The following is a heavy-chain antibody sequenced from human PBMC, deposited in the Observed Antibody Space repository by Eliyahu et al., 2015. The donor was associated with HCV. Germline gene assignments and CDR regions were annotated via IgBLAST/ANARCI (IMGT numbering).Heavy chain of an antibody. J-gene: IGHJ4*02. D-gene: IGHD6-6*01. CDR2: TYPYTDYT. CDR3: VRAPTQYTLDY. Sequence: QVQLVQSGTEVKKPGASVKVSCKASGYTFTKYYMNWVRQAPGQGLEWIGITYPYTDYTTYAQKFQGRVTLTRDTSTSTVYMELTSLRSDDTAVYYCVRAPTQYTLDYWSQGALVTVSS. V-gene: IGHV1-46*01. CDR1: GYTFTKYY.